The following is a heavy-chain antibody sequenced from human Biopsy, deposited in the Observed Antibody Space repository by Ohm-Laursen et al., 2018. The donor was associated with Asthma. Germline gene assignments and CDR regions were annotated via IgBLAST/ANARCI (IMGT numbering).Heavy chain of an antibody. V-gene: IGHV1-3*04. CDR2: VNTGNGDT. Sequence: ASVKVSCKASGYNFISFAIHWVRQAPGQRLEWMGWVNTGNGDTKYSQKFQGRVTITRDTSASTAYMELRSLRSEDTATYYCARTYYDFLTGQVKDVFDIWGQGTMVTVSS. D-gene: IGHD3-9*01. J-gene: IGHJ3*02. CDR3: ARTYYDFLTGQVKDVFDI. CDR1: GYNFISFA.